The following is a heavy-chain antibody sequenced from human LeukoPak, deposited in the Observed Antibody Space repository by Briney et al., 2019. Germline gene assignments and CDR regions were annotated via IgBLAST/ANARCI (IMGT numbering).Heavy chain of an antibody. CDR3: PSLSTGYSSGWYNNFDY. D-gene: IGHD6-19*01. J-gene: IGHJ4*02. CDR2: ISSSSSYI. Sequence: GGSLRLSCAASGFTFSSYSMNWVRQAPGKGLEWVSSISSSSSYIYYADSVKGRFTISRDNARNSLYLQMNSLRAEDTAVYYCPSLSTGYSSGWYNNFDYWGQGTLVTVSS. V-gene: IGHV3-21*01. CDR1: GFTFSSYS.